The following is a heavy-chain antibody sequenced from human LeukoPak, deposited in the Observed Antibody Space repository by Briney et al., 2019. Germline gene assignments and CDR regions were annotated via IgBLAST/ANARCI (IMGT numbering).Heavy chain of an antibody. CDR1: GFTFGDYA. CDR3: TRCGPSTIYYHYYYMDV. CDR2: IRSKGYGGTT. Sequence: GGSLRLSCTASGFTFGDYALGWVRQAPWKGLEWVGFIRSKGYGGTTEDAASVKGRFTISRDDSKSIAYLHMNSLETEDTAVYYCTRCGPSTIYYHYYYMDVWGKGTTVTVSS. J-gene: IGHJ6*03. D-gene: IGHD2-21*01. V-gene: IGHV3-49*04.